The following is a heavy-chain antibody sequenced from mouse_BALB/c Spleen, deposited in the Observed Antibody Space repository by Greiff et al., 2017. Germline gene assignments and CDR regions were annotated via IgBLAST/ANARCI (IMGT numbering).Heavy chain of an antibody. V-gene: IGHV3-2*02. CDR2: ISYSGST. D-gene: IGHD2-4*01. CDR1: GYSITSDYA. CDR3: ARGDQYNYDYDRGAWFAY. Sequence: EVKLEESGPGLVKPSQSLSLTCTVTGYSITSDYAWNWIRQFPGNKLEWMGYISYSGSTSYNPSLKSRISITRDTSKNQFFLQLNSVTTEDTATYYCARGDQYNYDYDRGAWFAYWGQGTLVTVSA. J-gene: IGHJ3*01.